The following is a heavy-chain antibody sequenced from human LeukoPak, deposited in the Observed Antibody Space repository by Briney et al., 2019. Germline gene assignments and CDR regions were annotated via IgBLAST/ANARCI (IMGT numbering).Heavy chain of an antibody. Sequence: PGGSLRLSCAASGFTFSSYWMHWVRQAPGKGLAWVSRSNSDGSRTSYADSVKGRFTISRDNAKNTLYLQMNSLRAEDTAVYYCARDSRQGWYVSMDVWGQGTTVTVSS. D-gene: IGHD2-15*01. V-gene: IGHV3-74*01. CDR2: SNSDGSRT. CDR3: ARDSRQGWYVSMDV. J-gene: IGHJ6*02. CDR1: GFTFSSYW.